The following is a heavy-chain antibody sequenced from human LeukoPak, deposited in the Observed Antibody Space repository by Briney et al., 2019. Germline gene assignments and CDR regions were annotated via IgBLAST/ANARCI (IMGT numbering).Heavy chain of an antibody. CDR2: MNPNSGNT. Sequence: ASVKISCKASGYTFTSYDINWVRQATGQGLEWMGSMNPNSGNTGYAQKFQGRVTITRNTSISTAYMDLSSLRYEDTAVYYCARPQEEFCSSTSCYDFHHWGQGTLVTVSS. J-gene: IGHJ1*01. D-gene: IGHD2-2*01. CDR3: ARPQEEFCSSTSCYDFHH. V-gene: IGHV1-8*03. CDR1: GYTFTSYD.